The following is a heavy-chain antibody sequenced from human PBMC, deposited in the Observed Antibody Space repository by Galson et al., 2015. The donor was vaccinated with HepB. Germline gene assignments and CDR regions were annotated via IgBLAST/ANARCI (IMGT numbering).Heavy chain of an antibody. D-gene: IGHD6-13*01. CDR1: GFTVSSNY. J-gene: IGHJ4*02. CDR2: VYSGGNT. Sequence: SLRLSCAASGFTVSSNYMSWVRQAPGRGLECVSVVYSGGNTYYADSVRGRFIISRDNSKNTLYLQMNSLRVEDTAVYYCVRGYSRSWYSGLGFWGQGTLVTVSS. CDR3: VRGYSRSWYSGLGF. V-gene: IGHV3-53*01.